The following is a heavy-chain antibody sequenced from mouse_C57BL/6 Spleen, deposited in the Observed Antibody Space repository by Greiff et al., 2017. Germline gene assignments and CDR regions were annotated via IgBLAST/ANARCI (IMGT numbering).Heavy chain of an antibody. V-gene: IGHV1-15*01. CDR1: GYTFTDYE. Sequence: VQLQQSGAELVRPGASVTMSCKASGYTFTDYEMNWVKQTPVHGLEWIGAIDPETGGTAYNQKFKGKAILTADKSSSTAYMELRSLPSEDSAVYYVTRRIYYYGSSDRGFDYWGQSTTLTVYS. CDR3: TRRIYYYGSSDRGFDY. J-gene: IGHJ2*01. CDR2: IDPETGGT. D-gene: IGHD1-1*01.